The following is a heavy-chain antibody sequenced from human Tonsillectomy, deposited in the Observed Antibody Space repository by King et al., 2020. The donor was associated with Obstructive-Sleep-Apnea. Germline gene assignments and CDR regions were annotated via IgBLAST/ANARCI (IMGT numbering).Heavy chain of an antibody. CDR2: IYHSGNT. D-gene: IGHD1-26*01. CDR1: GYSISRGYY. Sequence: VQLQESGPGLVKPSETLSLTCTVSGYSISRGYYWGWIRQPPGKGLEWIGGIYHSGNTFYNPSLKGRVTMSVDTSKNQFSLKLTSVTAADTAGYYCTREMGELLGFDYWGQGTLVTVSS. J-gene: IGHJ4*02. CDR3: TREMGELLGFDY. V-gene: IGHV4-38-2*02.